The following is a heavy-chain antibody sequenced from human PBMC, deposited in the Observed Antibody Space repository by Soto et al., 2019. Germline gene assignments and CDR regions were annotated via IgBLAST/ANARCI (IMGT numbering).Heavy chain of an antibody. CDR1: GFSFSTYA. J-gene: IGHJ4*02. V-gene: IGHV3-30-3*01. CDR2: ISDDGNTK. CDR3: ASSYFYDGGGFYPVDC. D-gene: IGHD3-22*01. Sequence: QVQLVESGGGVVQPGTSLRLSCAASGFSFSTYAMYWVRQAPGRGLEWVAVISDDGNTKYYADSVKGRFTISRDNSRNTLYLQIYSLRTEDAVVYYCASSYFYDGGGFYPVDCWGQGIVVTVSS.